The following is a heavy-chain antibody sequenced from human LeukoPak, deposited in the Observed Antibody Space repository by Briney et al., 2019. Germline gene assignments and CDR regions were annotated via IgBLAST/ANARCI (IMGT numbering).Heavy chain of an antibody. CDR2: ISSNSSYI. J-gene: IGHJ4*02. CDR1: GFTFSSYS. D-gene: IGHD3-3*01. Sequence: GGSLRLSCAASGFTFSSYSMNWVRQAPGKGLEWVSSISSNSSYIYYADSVKGRFTISRDNAKNSLYLQMNSLRAEDTAVYYCARVLEAAYYDFWSGYYNFDYWGQGTLVTVSS. V-gene: IGHV3-21*01. CDR3: ARVLEAAYYDFWSGYYNFDY.